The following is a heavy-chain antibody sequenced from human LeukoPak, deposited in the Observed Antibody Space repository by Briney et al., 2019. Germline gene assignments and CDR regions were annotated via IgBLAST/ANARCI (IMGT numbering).Heavy chain of an antibody. D-gene: IGHD3-22*01. V-gene: IGHV3-11*01. Sequence: PGGSLRLSCAASGFTFSDYYMSWIRQAPGKGLEWVSYISSSGSTIYYADSVKGRFTISRDNAKNSLYLQMNSLRAEDTAVYYCARDGGYYYDSSGYSSTSGYFDYWGQGTLVTVSS. CDR3: ARDGGYYYDSSGYSSTSGYFDY. J-gene: IGHJ4*02. CDR2: ISSSGSTI. CDR1: GFTFSDYY.